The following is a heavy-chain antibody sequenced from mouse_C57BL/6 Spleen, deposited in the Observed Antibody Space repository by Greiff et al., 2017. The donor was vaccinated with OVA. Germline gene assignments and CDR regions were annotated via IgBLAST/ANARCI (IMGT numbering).Heavy chain of an antibody. Sequence: QVQLQQPGTELVKPGASVKLSCKASGYTFTSYWMHWVKQRPGQGLEWIGNINPSNGGTNYNEKFKSKATLTVDKSSSTAYMQLSSLTSEDSAVYYCARGTTVVNRGYWGQGTTLGYWGQGTTLTVSS. CDR2: INPSNGGT. V-gene: IGHV1-53*01. J-gene: IGHJ2*01. CDR1: GYTFTSYW. D-gene: IGHD1-1*01. CDR3: ARGTTVVNRGYWGQGTTLGY.